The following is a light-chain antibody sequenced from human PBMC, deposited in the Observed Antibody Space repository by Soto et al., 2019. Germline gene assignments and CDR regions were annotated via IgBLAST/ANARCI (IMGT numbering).Light chain of an antibody. CDR1: SSDVGGYNY. Sequence: QSALTQPASVSGSPGQSITSSCTGTSSDVGGYNYVSWYQQHPGKAPKLMIYEVTNRPSGVSNRFSGSKSGNTASLTISGLQAEDEADYYCSSFTSNTTRYVFGPGTKVTVL. CDR2: EVT. V-gene: IGLV2-14*01. CDR3: SSFTSNTTRYV. J-gene: IGLJ1*01.